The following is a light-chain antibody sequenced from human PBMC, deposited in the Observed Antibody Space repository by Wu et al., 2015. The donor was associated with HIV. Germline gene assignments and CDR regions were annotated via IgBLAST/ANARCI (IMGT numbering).Light chain of an antibody. CDR1: QSISTW. V-gene: IGKV1-5*01. CDR2: DAS. J-gene: IGKJ3*01. CDR3: QQANSFPFT. Sequence: DIQMTQSPSSLSASVGDRVTITCRASQSISTWLAWYQQKPGKAPNLLIYDASSLESGVPSRFSGSGSGTDFTRTISSLQPEDFATYYCQQANSFPFTFGPGTKVDIK.